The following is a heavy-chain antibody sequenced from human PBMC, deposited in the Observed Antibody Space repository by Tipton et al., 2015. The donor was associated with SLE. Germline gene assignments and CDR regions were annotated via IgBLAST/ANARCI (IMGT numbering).Heavy chain of an antibody. V-gene: IGHV3-23*01. D-gene: IGHD3-3*01. CDR1: GFTFSSYA. CDR2: ISGSGGST. J-gene: IGHJ4*02. CDR3: AKGGKYYDFWSGYSTGFDY. Sequence: SLRLSCAASGFTFSSYAMSWVRQAPGKGLEWVSAISGSGGSTYYADSVKGRFTISRDNSKNTLYLQMNSLRAGDTAVYYCAKGGKYYDFWSGYSTGFDYWGQGTLVTVSS.